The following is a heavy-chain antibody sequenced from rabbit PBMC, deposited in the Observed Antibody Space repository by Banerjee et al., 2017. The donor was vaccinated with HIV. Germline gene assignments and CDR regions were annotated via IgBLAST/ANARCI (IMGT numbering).Heavy chain of an antibody. CDR1: GFDFSSYYM. CDR3: ARDPAGSGDNSMDL. V-gene: IGHV1S45*01. J-gene: IGHJ4*01. CDR2: IYAGSSGRT. D-gene: IGHD4-2*01. Sequence: QEQLVESGGGLVQPGGSLTLSCKASGFDFSSYYMSWVRQAPGKGLEWIACIYAGSSGRTYYASWAKGRFTISKTSSTTVTLQLTSLTAADTATYFCARDPAGSGDNSMDLWGPGTLVTVS.